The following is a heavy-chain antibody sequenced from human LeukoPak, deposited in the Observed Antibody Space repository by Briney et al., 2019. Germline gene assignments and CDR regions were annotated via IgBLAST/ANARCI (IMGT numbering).Heavy chain of an antibody. Sequence: GGSLRLSCAASGFTLSSYSMNWVRQAPGKGLEWVSSISSSSSYIYYADSVKGRFTISRDNSKNSLYLQMNSLRAEDTAVYYCARAREGFYGPFDYWGQGTLLTVSS. CDR3: ARAREGFYGPFDY. CDR2: ISSSSSYI. D-gene: IGHD2/OR15-2a*01. J-gene: IGHJ4*02. CDR1: GFTLSSYS. V-gene: IGHV3-21*01.